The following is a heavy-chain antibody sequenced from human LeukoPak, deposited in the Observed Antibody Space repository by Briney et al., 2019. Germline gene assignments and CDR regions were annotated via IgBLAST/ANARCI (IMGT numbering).Heavy chain of an antibody. V-gene: IGHV3-21*01. Sequence: GGSLRLSCVASGFTFSTYNMNWVRQAPGKGLEWVSSISISSSYIYYADSVKGRFTISRDNAKNSLYLQMNSLRADETAVYYCARLRPYSSSWYAYYGMDVWGQGTTVTVSS. CDR1: GFTFSTYN. CDR3: ARLRPYSSSWYAYYGMDV. D-gene: IGHD6-13*01. J-gene: IGHJ6*02. CDR2: ISISSSYI.